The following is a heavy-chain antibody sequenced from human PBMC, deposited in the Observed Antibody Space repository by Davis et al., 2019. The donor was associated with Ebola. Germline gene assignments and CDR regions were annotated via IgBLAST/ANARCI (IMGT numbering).Heavy chain of an antibody. CDR3: ARPLTQYYYDSSGYYY. J-gene: IGHJ4*02. Sequence: PSETLSLTCTVSGGSISSSSYYWGWIRQPPGKGLEWIGSIYYSGSTYYNPSLKSRVTISVDTSKNQFSLKLSSVTAADTAVYYCARPLTQYYYDSSGYYYWGQGTLVTVSS. CDR2: IYYSGST. D-gene: IGHD3-22*01. V-gene: IGHV4-39*01. CDR1: GGSISSSSYY.